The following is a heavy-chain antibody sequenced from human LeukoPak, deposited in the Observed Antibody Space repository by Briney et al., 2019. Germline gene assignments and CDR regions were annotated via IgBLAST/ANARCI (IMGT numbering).Heavy chain of an antibody. J-gene: IGHJ4*02. Sequence: ASVKVSCKASGYTFTSYGITWVRQAPGEGLEWMGWISTYNDNTNYAQKLQGRVTITTDTSTSTAYMELRSLRSDDTAVYYCARRYISTIFGVVIYYFDYWGQGTLVTVSS. CDR1: GYTFTSYG. CDR3: ARRYISTIFGVVIYYFDY. V-gene: IGHV1-18*01. CDR2: ISTYNDNT. D-gene: IGHD3-3*01.